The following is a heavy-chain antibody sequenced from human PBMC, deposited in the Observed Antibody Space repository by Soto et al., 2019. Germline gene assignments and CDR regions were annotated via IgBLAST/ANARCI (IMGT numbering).Heavy chain of an antibody. V-gene: IGHV3-74*01. CDR2: INSDGSST. CDR1: GFTFSSYW. CDR3: ARPDSSGWFDAFDI. Sequence: EVQLVESGGGLVQPGGSLRLSCAASGFTFSSYWMHWVRQAPGKGLVWVSRINSDGSSTSYADSVKGRFTISRDNAKNTLYLQMNSLRAEDTAVYYCARPDSSGWFDAFDIWGQGTMVTVSS. D-gene: IGHD6-19*01. J-gene: IGHJ3*02.